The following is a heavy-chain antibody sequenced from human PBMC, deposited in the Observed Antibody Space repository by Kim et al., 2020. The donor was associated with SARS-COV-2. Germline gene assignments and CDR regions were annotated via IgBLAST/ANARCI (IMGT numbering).Heavy chain of an antibody. CDR2: INPGSGDT. CDR3: ARLFAVPVVIWGFDS. V-gene: IGHV1-3*01. Sequence: ASVKVSCKASGYNFTNYAIHWVRLAPGQSLEWMAWINPGSGDTKYSQKFQGRVTITRDTSASAAYMELSSLRSEDTAVYYCARLFAVPVVIWGFDSWGQGTLVTVSS. J-gene: IGHJ5*01. D-gene: IGHD3-10*02. CDR1: GYNFTNYA.